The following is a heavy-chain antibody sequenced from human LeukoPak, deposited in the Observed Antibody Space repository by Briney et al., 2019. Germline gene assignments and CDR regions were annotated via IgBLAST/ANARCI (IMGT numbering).Heavy chain of an antibody. D-gene: IGHD2-15*01. CDR2: ISVYNGNT. Sequence: GASVKVSCRASGYTFTSYGISISWVRQAPGQGLEWMGWISVYNGNTNYAQNLQGRVSMTTDTSTSTAYMELRSLRSDDTAVYYCARVGGGTGFTDAFDIWGQGTMVTVSS. J-gene: IGHJ3*02. CDR1: GYTFTSYG. CDR3: ARVGGGTGFTDAFDI. V-gene: IGHV1-18*01.